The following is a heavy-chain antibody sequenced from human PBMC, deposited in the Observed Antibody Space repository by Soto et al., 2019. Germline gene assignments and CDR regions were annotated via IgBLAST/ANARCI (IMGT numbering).Heavy chain of an antibody. Sequence: PSETLSLTCSVSGASISSYYWSWFWQAPGKGLEYIGYIHNGERTNYNPSLKSRVTMSVDTSKNQFSLNLKPVTAADTAVYYCARYIVVVPAVPLDYYYGLDVWGQGTSGTVSS. CDR2: IHNGERT. CDR3: ARYIVVVPAVPLDYYYGLDV. CDR1: GASISSYY. J-gene: IGHJ6*02. D-gene: IGHD2-2*01. V-gene: IGHV4-59*12.